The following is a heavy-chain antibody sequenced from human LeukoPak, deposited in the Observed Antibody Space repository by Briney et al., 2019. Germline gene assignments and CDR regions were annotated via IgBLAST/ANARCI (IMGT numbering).Heavy chain of an antibody. J-gene: IGHJ1*01. CDR1: GGSISSGNW. CDR2: IYHSGST. D-gene: IGHD2-15*01. Sequence: SGTLSLTCAVSGGSISSGNWWSWVRQPPGKGLEWIGEIYHSGSTNYNPSLKSRVTISVDKSKNQFSLKLSSVTAADTAVYYCARVWRRYCSGGSCAEYFQHWGQGTLVTVSS. CDR3: ARVWRRYCSGGSCAEYFQH. V-gene: IGHV4-4*02.